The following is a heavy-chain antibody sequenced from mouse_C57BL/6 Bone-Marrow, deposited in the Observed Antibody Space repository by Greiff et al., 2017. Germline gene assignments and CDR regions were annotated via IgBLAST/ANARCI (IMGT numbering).Heavy chain of an antibody. CDR2: INPSSGYT. J-gene: IGHJ3*01. D-gene: IGHD2-3*01. V-gene: IGHV1-7*01. CDR3: AKSRWLLLGIAY. CDR1: GYTFTSYW. Sequence: VQLQQSGAELAKPGASVKLSCKASGYTFTSYWMHWVQQRPGQGLEWIGYINPSSGYTTYNQKFKDKATLTADKSSSPAYMQLHSLTDENSAVYSCAKSRWLLLGIAYWGQGTLVTVSA.